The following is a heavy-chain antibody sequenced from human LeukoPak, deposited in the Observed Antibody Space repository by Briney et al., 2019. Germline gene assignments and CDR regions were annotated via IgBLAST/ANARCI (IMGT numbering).Heavy chain of an antibody. J-gene: IGHJ4*02. CDR3: ARDGPPDY. V-gene: IGHV3-48*03. Sequence: PGGSLRLSCAASGFTFSNFEMNWVRQAPGKGLEWVSYISISGTTMYYADSVKGRFTISRDNAKNSLYLQMNSLRVEDTAVYYCARDGPPDYWGQGTLVTVPS. CDR2: ISISGTTM. CDR1: GFTFSNFE.